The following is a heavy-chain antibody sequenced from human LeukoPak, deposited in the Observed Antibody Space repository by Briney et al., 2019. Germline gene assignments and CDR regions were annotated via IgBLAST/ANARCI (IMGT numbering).Heavy chain of an antibody. CDR3: AREGCSGGSCYDFDFSYFDY. D-gene: IGHD2-15*01. CDR1: GFTFSSYA. CDR2: ISYDGSNK. Sequence: GGSLRLSCAASGFTFSSYAMHWVRQAPGKGLEWVAVISYDGSNKYYADSVKGRFTISRDNSKNTLYLQMNSLRAEDTAVYYCAREGCSGGSCYDFDFSYFDYWGQETLVTVSS. V-gene: IGHV3-30*04. J-gene: IGHJ4*02.